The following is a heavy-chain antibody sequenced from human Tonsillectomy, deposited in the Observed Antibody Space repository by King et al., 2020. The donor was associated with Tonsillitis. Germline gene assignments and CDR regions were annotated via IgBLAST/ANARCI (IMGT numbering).Heavy chain of an antibody. CDR2: IIPILVIT. CDR1: GGTFSSYA. Sequence: QLVQSGAEVKKPGSSVKVSCKASGGTFSSYAISWVRQAPGQGLEWMGRIIPILVITNDAQNFQDRVTITADKSTSTAYMELSSPRSEDTAVYYCAREESGYDYYSDYWGQGTLVTVSS. D-gene: IGHD5-12*01. J-gene: IGHJ4*02. V-gene: IGHV1-69*09. CDR3: AREESGYDYYSDY.